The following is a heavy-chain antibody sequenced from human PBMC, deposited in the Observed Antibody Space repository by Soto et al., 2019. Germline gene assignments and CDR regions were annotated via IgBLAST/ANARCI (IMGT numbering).Heavy chain of an antibody. CDR3: AGSRLARYYFDY. CDR2: ISGSGGST. CDR1: GFTFSSYA. Sequence: GGSLRLSCAAPGFTFSSYAMSWVRQAPGKGLEWVSAISGSGGSTYYADSVKGRFTISRDNSKNTLYLQMNSLRAEDTAVYYCAGSRLARYYFDYWGQGTLVTVSS. J-gene: IGHJ4*02. D-gene: IGHD6-19*01. V-gene: IGHV3-23*01.